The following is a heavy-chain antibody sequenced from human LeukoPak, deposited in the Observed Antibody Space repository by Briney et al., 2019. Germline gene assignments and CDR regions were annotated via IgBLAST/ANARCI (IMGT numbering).Heavy chain of an antibody. V-gene: IGHV3-23*01. CDR1: GFTFSNYA. D-gene: IGHD3-9*01. CDR2: MSGDGVYT. J-gene: IGHJ4*02. Sequence: GGSLRLSCAASGFTFSNYAVTWVRQTPEKGLEWVSAMSGDGVYTYYTDPVRGRFTSFRDNSKNTLFLQMNSLRAEDTAIYFCAKNYANFRPFYDYWGQGIRVIVSS. CDR3: AKNYANFRPFYDY.